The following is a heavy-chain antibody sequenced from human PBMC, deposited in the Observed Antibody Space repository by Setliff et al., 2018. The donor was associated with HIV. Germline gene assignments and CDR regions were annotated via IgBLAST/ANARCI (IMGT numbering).Heavy chain of an antibody. CDR3: ATGEMATTRGWYFDQ. V-gene: IGHV1-69*13. D-gene: IGHD3-16*01. CDR2: IIPMFGTP. J-gene: IGHJ4*02. CDR1: GGTFDSSA. Sequence: GASVKVSCKASGGTFDSSAISWVRQAPGQGLEWMGGIIPMFGTPNYAQKFQGRVTITADESTSTAYMELTSLRSEDTAVYYCATGEMATTRGWYFDQWGQGTLVTVSS.